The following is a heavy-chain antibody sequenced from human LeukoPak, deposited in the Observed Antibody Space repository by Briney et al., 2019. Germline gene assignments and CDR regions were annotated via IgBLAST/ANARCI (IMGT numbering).Heavy chain of an antibody. CDR1: GFTFSDYY. D-gene: IGHD2-15*01. Sequence: GGSLRLSCAASGFTFSDYYMSWIRQPPGKGLEWVSYISGSTTYTNYADSVRGRFTISRDNSKDSLYLQMNSLRAEDTAVYYCARDREVVAFDIWGQGTMVTVSS. V-gene: IGHV3-11*05. CDR3: ARDREVVAFDI. J-gene: IGHJ3*02. CDR2: ISGSTTYT.